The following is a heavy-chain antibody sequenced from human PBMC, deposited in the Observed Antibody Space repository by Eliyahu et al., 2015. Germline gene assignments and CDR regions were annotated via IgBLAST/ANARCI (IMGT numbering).Heavy chain of an antibody. Sequence: EVQLLESGGGLVQPGGSLRLSCXASGSTFSRFXXXWVRQAPGKGLEWVSGISGSGGTTYYADPVKGRFTISRDNSKNTLYLQMTSLRAEDTAIYYCAKVREGVAVTGAPPPDQWGQGTLVTVSS. V-gene: IGHV3-23*01. J-gene: IGHJ4*02. D-gene: IGHD2-21*02. CDR1: GSTFSRFX. CDR3: AKVREGVAVTGAPPPDQ. CDR2: ISGSGGTT.